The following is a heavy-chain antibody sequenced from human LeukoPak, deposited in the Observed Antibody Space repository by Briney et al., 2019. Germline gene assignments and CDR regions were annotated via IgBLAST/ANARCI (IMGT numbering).Heavy chain of an antibody. V-gene: IGHV3-23*01. CDR1: GFTFSTYA. Sequence: GGSLRVSCAASGFTFSTYAMSWVRQAPGKGLEWVSSISGSGTSTYSADSVKGRFTISRDNSKNTLYLHMYSLRAEDTAVYYCAGGTIAAISFFDSWGQGTLVTVSS. CDR3: AGGTIAAISFFDS. CDR2: ISGSGTST. D-gene: IGHD6-6*01. J-gene: IGHJ4*02.